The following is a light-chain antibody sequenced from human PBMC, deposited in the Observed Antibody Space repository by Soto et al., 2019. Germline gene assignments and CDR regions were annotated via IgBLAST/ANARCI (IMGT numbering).Light chain of an antibody. CDR3: QQDYNLPWT. J-gene: IGKJ1*01. CDR1: QTVSSNF. V-gene: IGKV3D-7*01. Sequence: EIVLTQSPGTLSLSPGDGATLSCSASQTVSSNFLAWYQQRPAQAPRLLIHGASTRATGITDRFSGSVSGTDFTLTISSLQPEDFAVYYCQQDYNLPWTFGQGTKVDIK. CDR2: GAS.